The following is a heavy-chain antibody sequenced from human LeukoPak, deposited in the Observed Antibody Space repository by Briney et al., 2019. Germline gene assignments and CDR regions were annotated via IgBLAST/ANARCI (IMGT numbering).Heavy chain of an antibody. CDR1: GYTLTELS. CDR2: FDPEDGET. D-gene: IGHD3-10*01. V-gene: IGHV1-24*01. J-gene: IGHJ6*03. CDR3: ATPGTGRSPSPYYYYYMDV. Sequence: ASVKVSCKVSGYTLTELSMHWVRQAPGKGLEWMGGFDPEDGETIYAQKFQGRVTMTEDTSTDTAYMELSSLRSEGTAVYYCATPGTGRSPSPYYYYYMDVWGKGTTVTVSS.